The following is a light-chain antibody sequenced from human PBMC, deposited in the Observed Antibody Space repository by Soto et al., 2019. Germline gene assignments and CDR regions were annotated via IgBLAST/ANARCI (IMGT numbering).Light chain of an antibody. J-gene: IGKJ1*01. CDR2: DAS. CDR1: QSVSSY. V-gene: IGKV3-11*01. Sequence: EIVLTQAQPTRSFSPGERATLSCRDSQSVSSYLAWYQQKPGQAPRLLIYDASNRATGIPARFSGSGSGTDFALAISRLEPEEFAVYFCQQYGTSPWTFGQGTKVDIK. CDR3: QQYGTSPWT.